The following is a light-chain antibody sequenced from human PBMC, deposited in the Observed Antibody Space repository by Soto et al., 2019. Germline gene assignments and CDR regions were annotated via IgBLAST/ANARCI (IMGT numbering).Light chain of an antibody. Sequence: QSALTQPASVSGSLGQSITISCTGTSSDVGGYNYISWYQQAPGKAPKLLIYDVINRPSGVSHRFSGSKSGNTASLTISGLQAEDEADYYCSSYSSIGTLYVFGGGTKVTAL. J-gene: IGLJ1*01. CDR2: DVI. V-gene: IGLV2-14*01. CDR3: SSYSSIGTLYV. CDR1: SSDVGGYNY.